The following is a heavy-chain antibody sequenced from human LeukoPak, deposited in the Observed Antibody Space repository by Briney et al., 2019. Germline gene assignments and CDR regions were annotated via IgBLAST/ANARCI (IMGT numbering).Heavy chain of an antibody. Sequence: GGSLRLSCAAAGFTFSSYSMNWVRQAPGKGLEWVSYISSSSSTIYYADSVKGRFTISRDNGKNSLYLQMNSLRAEDTAVYYCASQLGDASDIWGQGTMVTVSS. J-gene: IGHJ3*02. V-gene: IGHV3-48*01. D-gene: IGHD6-13*01. CDR3: ASQLGDASDI. CDR1: GFTFSSYS. CDR2: ISSSSSTI.